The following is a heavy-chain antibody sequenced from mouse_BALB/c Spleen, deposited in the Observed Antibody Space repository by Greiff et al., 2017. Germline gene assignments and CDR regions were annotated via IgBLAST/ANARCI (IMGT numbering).Heavy chain of an antibody. V-gene: IGHV5-6-4*01. J-gene: IGHJ4*01. Sequence: EVQVVESGGGLVKPGGSLKLSCAASGFTFSSYTMSWVRQTPEKRLEWVATISSGGSYTYYPDSVKGRFTISRANAKNTLYLQMSSLKSGDTAMYYCTRGGGNCPYAMDYWGQGTSVTVSS. D-gene: IGHD2-1*01. CDR3: TRGGGNCPYAMDY. CDR2: ISSGGSYT. CDR1: GFTFSSYT.